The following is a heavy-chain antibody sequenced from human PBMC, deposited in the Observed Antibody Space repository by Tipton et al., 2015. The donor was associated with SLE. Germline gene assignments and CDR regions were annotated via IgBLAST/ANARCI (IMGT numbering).Heavy chain of an antibody. CDR1: GGSISSYY. V-gene: IGHV4-59*01. D-gene: IGHD6-19*01. J-gene: IGHJ4*02. CDR2: IYYSGST. CDR3: ARSGWYDY. Sequence: TLSLTCTVSGGSISSYYWSWIRQPPGKGLEWIGYIYYSGSTNYNPSLKSRVTISVDTSKNQFSLKLSPVTAADTAVYYCARSGWYDYWGQGTLVTVSS.